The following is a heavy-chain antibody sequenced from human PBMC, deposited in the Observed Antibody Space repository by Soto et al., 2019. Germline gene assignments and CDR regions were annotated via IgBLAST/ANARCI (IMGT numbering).Heavy chain of an antibody. V-gene: IGHV3-15*07. CDR3: TTDSYSTIITVRFAY. CDR1: GFTFSNAW. J-gene: IGHJ4*01. CDR2: LKSKTEGGTT. Sequence: EVQLVESGGALVKPGGSLRLSCAASGFTFSNAWINWVRQAPGKGLAWVGRLKSKTEGGTTDFAEPVKGRFAISRADANNMGYLRMNSLKIEDTAVYYCTTDSYSTIITVRFAYWGHGTLVTVSS. D-gene: IGHD3-9*01.